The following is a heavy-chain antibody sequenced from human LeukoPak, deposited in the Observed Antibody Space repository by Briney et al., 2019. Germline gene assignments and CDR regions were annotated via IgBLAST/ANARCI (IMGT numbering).Heavy chain of an antibody. CDR3: AREHPYYYDSSGTALMAEIKYYFDY. D-gene: IGHD3-22*01. J-gene: IGHJ4*02. CDR1: GFTFDDYA. Sequence: PGRSLRLSCAASGFTFDDYAMHWVRQAPGKGPEWVSGISWNSGSIGYADSVKGRFTISRDNAKNSLYLQMNSLRAEDTGVYYCAREHPYYYDSSGTALMAEIKYYFDYWGQGTLVTVSS. V-gene: IGHV3-9*01. CDR2: ISWNSGSI.